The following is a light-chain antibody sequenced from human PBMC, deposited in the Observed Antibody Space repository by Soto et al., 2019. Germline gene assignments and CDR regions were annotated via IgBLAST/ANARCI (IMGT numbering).Light chain of an antibody. J-gene: IGLJ1*01. CDR3: NSYTSTSPPYV. CDR1: SSDVGGFNY. Sequence: QSVLTQPASVSGSPGQSITISCTGTSSDVGGFNYVSWYQQHPGKAPKLMIYDVTNRPSGVSYRFSGSKSGNTASLTISGLQAEDEADYYCNSYTSTSPPYVFGTG. V-gene: IGLV2-14*03. CDR2: DVT.